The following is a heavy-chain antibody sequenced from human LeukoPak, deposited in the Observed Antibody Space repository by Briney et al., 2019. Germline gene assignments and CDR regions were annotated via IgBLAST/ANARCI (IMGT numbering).Heavy chain of an antibody. Sequence: GGSLRLSCAASGFTVSDYYMSWIRQAPGKGLEWISYISSSGTTIYYADSVKGRFTISRDNAKNSLYLQMNSLRVEDTAVYYCARDQIWFDPWGQGTLVTVSS. J-gene: IGHJ5*02. V-gene: IGHV3-11*04. CDR2: ISSSGTTI. CDR3: ARDQIWFDP. CDR1: GFTVSDYY.